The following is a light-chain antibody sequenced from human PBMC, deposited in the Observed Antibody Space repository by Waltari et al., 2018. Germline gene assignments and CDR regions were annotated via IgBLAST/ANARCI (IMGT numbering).Light chain of an antibody. Sequence: DIVMAQSPDSLAVSLGERATLSCKSSHTILSPTHRNSLAWYQQKPGQPPTLLIYWASTRQSGVPDRFSGRGSGTDFNLTIDGLQAEDVAIYYCHQYYTSPNTFGGGTQVEIK. V-gene: IGKV4-1*01. CDR2: WAS. J-gene: IGKJ4*01. CDR1: HTILSPTHRNS. CDR3: HQYYTSPNT.